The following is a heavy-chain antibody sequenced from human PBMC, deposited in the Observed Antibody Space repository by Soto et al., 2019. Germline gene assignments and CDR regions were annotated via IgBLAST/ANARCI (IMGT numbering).Heavy chain of an antibody. J-gene: IGHJ5*02. D-gene: IGHD3-3*01. CDR2: INAGNGNT. Sequence: ASVKGSCKASGYTFTSYAMHWVRQAPGQRLEWMGWINAGNGNTKYSQKFQGRVPITRDTSASTAYMELSSLRSEDTAVNCCARYDDFWSGYYQETFDPWGKGTLVSVSS. V-gene: IGHV1-3*01. CDR1: GYTFTSYA. CDR3: ARYDDFWSGYYQETFDP.